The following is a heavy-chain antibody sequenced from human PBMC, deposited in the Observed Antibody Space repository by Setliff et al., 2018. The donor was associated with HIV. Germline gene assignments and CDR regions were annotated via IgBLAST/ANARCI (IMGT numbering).Heavy chain of an antibody. J-gene: IGHJ6*03. CDR1: GYTFTIYY. CDR2: INPNSGST. CDR3: ARGGRFSAPGRDIWYYYYYMDV. D-gene: IGHD3-9*01. V-gene: IGHV1-46*01. Sequence: GASVKVSCKASGYTFTIYYMHWVRQAPGQGLEWIGIINPNSGSTSYAQNFQGRVTMTRDTSTSTVYVELSGLRSEDTAVYYCARGGRFSAPGRDIWYYYYYMDVWGKGTTVTVSS.